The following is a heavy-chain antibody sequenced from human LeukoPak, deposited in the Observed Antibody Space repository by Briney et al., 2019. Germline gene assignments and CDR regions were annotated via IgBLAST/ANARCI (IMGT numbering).Heavy chain of an antibody. CDR2: FDPEDGET. J-gene: IGHJ3*01. V-gene: IGHV1-24*01. D-gene: IGHD4-17*01. CDR1: GYTLTELS. CDR3: AAPSARSTVTTWSAFDL. Sequence: ASVKVSCKVSGYTLTELSMHWVRQAPGKGLEWMGGFDPEDGETIYAQKFQGRVTMTEDTSTNTAYMELSSLRSEDSAMYYCAAPSARSTVTTWSAFDLWGQGTMVTVSS.